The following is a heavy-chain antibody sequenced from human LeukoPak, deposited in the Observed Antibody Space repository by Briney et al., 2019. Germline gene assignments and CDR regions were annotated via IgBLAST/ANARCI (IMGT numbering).Heavy chain of an antibody. CDR2: ISSRGTTI. CDR3: ARQRFFGDYAGDF. J-gene: IGHJ4*02. CDR1: GFTFSNYE. Sequence: PGGSLRLSCAASGFTFSNYEMNWVCQAPGKGLEWVSYISSRGTTIYYADSVKGRFTISRDNARNSLYLQMNSLRAEDTAVYYCARQRFFGDYAGDFWGQGTLLTVSS. D-gene: IGHD4-17*01. V-gene: IGHV3-48*03.